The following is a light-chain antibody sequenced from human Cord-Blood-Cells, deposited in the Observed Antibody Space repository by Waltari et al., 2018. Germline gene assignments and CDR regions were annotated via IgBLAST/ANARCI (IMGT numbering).Light chain of an antibody. CDR3: QQYGSSPGT. J-gene: IGKJ1*01. CDR1: QSVSSSY. CDR2: GAS. Sequence: EIVFTQSPGTLSLSPGERATLSCRASQSVSSSYLAWYQQKPGQAPRLLIYGASSRSTGIPDRVSGSGSGTDFTLTISRLEPEDFAVYYCQQYGSSPGTFGQGTKVEIK. V-gene: IGKV3-20*01.